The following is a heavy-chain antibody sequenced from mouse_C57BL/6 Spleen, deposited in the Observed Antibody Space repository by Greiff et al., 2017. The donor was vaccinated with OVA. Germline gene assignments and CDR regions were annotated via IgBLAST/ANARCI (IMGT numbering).Heavy chain of an antibody. Sequence: QVQLQQSGAELVRPGSSVKLSCKASGYTFTSYWMHWVKQRPIQGLEWIGNIDPSDSETHYNQKFKDKATLTVDKSSSTAYMQLSSLTSEDSAVYYSARDLLDYYAMDYWGQGTSVTVSS. J-gene: IGHJ4*01. CDR2: IDPSDSET. CDR1: GYTFTSYW. CDR3: ARDLLDYYAMDY. V-gene: IGHV1-52*01. D-gene: IGHD2-10*01.